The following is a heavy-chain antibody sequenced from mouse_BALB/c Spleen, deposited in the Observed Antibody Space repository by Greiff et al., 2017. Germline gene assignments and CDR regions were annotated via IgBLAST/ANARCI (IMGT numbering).Heavy chain of an antibody. V-gene: IGHV2-6-7*01. J-gene: IGHJ4*01. Sequence: VQRVESGPGLVAPSQSLSITCTVSGFSLTGYGVNWVRQPPGKGLEWLGMIWGDGSTDYNSALKSRLSISKDNSKSQVFLKMNSLQTDDTARYYCARESDYPYYAMDYWGQGTSVTVSS. D-gene: IGHD2-4*01. CDR2: IWGDGST. CDR1: GFSLTGYG. CDR3: ARESDYPYYAMDY.